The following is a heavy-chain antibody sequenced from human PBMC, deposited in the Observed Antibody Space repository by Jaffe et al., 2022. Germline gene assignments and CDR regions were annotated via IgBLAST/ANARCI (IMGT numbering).Heavy chain of an antibody. CDR1: GFSLSTSGVG. V-gene: IGHV2-5*01. D-gene: IGHD3-9*01. J-gene: IGHJ4*02. Sequence: QITLKESGPTLVKPTQTLTLTCTFSGFSLSTSGVGVGWIRQPPGKALEWLALIYWNDDKRYSPSLKSRLTITKDTSKNQVVLTMTNMDPVDTATYYCARDYDILTGYYYFDYWGQGTLVTVSS. CDR3: ARDYDILTGYYYFDY. CDR2: IYWNDDK.